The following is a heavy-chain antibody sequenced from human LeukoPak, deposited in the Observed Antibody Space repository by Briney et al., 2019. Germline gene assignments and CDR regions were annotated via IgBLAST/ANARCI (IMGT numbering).Heavy chain of an antibody. J-gene: IGHJ6*04. CDR1: GFTVSSNY. CDR3: ARVLEGITMVRGVIPIGMDV. Sequence: GGSLRLSCAASGFTVSSNYMSWVRQAPGKGLEWVSVIYSGGSTYYADSVKGRFTISRDNSKNTLYLQMNSLRAEDTAVYYCARVLEGITMVRGVIPIGMDVWGKGTTVTVSS. V-gene: IGHV3-53*01. D-gene: IGHD3-10*01. CDR2: IYSGGST.